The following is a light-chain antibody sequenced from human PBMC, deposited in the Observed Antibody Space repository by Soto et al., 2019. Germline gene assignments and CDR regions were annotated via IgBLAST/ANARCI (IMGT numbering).Light chain of an antibody. J-gene: IGLJ6*01. CDR2: EVS. Sequence: QSVLTHPASVSWSPGQSITIACTGTNSDVGGYNCVSWYQQHPGKAPKLMIYEVSNRPSGISNRFSGSKSGNTASLTISGLQAEEEADYFCSSYTSSSKDVFGSGTKVTVL. CDR1: NSDVGGYNC. CDR3: SSYTSSSKDV. V-gene: IGLV2-14*01.